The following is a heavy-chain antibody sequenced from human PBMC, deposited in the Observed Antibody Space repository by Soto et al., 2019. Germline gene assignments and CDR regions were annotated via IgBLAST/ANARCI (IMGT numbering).Heavy chain of an antibody. CDR2: INPSGGST. D-gene: IGHD3-3*01. J-gene: IGHJ6*02. CDR3: ARDAIFGVVITGLYYYYGMDV. V-gene: IGHV1-46*01. CDR1: GYTFTSYY. Sequence: ASVKVSCKVSGYTFTSYYMHWVRQAPGQGLEWMGIINPSGGSTSFAQKFQGRVTMTRDTSTSTVYMELSSLRSEDTAVYYCARDAIFGVVITGLYYYYGMDVWGQGTTVTVSS.